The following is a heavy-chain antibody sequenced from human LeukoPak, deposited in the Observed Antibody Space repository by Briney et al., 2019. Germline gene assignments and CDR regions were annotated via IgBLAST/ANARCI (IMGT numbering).Heavy chain of an antibody. CDR3: ATNYYDSSGYYHDY. J-gene: IGHJ4*02. V-gene: IGHV1-69*04. CDR2: IIPILGIA. CDR1: GGTFSSYA. D-gene: IGHD3-22*01. Sequence: GSSVKVSCKASGGTFSSYAISWVRQAPGQGLEWMGRIIPILGIANYAQKFQGRVTITADKSTSTAYMELSSLRSEDTAVYYCATNYYDSSGYYHDYWGQGTLVTVSS.